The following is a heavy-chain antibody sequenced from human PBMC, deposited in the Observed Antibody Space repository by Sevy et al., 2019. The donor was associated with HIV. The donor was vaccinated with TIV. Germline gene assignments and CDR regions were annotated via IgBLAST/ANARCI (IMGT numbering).Heavy chain of an antibody. J-gene: IGHJ4*02. D-gene: IGHD3-22*01. CDR1: GFTFSNYA. CDR2: IWSDGAYQ. CDR3: ARGGYYYDNAAYYALDS. Sequence: GGSLRLSCAATGFTFSNYAMHWVRQAPGKGMEWVAIIWSDGAYQYHGDSVKGRFTISRDNSKNTPYLQMNNVRAEDTAVYYCARGGYYYDNAAYYALDSWGQGTLVTVSS. V-gene: IGHV3-30*02.